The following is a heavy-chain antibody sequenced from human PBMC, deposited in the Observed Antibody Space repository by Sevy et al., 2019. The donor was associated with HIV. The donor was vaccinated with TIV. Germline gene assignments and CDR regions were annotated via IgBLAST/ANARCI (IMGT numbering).Heavy chain of an antibody. CDR3: ARDESSYYDFWSGYLGVQYWFDP. D-gene: IGHD3-3*01. CDR1: RFTFSSYS. Sequence: GGSLRLSCAASRFTFSSYSMNWVRQAPGKGLEWVSYISSSSSTIYYADSVKGRFTISRDNAKNSLYLQMNSLRAEDTAVYYCARDESSYYDFWSGYLGVQYWFDPWGQGTLVTVSS. CDR2: ISSSSSTI. J-gene: IGHJ5*02. V-gene: IGHV3-48*01.